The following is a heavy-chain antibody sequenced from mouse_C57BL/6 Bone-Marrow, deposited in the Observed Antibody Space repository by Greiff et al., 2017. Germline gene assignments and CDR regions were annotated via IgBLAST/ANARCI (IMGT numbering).Heavy chain of an antibody. Sequence: VQLQESGPELVKPGASVKLSCTASGYTFTSYDINWVKQRPGQGLEWIGWIYPGDGSTKYTEKFKGKATLTVDTSSSTAYMELHSLTSEDSAVYFCATFKSYAMDYWGQGTSVTVSS. J-gene: IGHJ4*01. V-gene: IGHV1-85*01. CDR1: GYTFTSYD. CDR3: ATFKSYAMDY. CDR2: IYPGDGST.